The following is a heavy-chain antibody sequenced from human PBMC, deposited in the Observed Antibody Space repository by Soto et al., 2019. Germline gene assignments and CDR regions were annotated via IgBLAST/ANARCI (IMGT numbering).Heavy chain of an antibody. D-gene: IGHD1-26*01. CDR2: ITGNSDSI. CDR1: GFTFSSNN. CDR3: VRDSGEWELLYDAFDI. J-gene: IGHJ3*02. Sequence: EVQLVESGGGLVQPGGSLRLSCAASGFTFSSNNMNWVRQAPGKGLEWLSYITGNSDSIYYADSVKGRFTISRDNAKKSLYLQMNSLRDEDTAVYFCVRDSGEWELLYDAFDIWGQGTLVTVSS. V-gene: IGHV3-48*02.